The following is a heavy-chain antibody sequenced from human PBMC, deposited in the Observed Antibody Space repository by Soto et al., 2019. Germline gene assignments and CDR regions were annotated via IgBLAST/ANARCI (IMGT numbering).Heavy chain of an antibody. J-gene: IGHJ6*03. D-gene: IGHD2-15*01. CDR2: IFSNDEK. CDR1: GFSRSNARMG. CDR3: ARGVVAATFNYYYYYMDV. Sequence: SGPTLVNPTETLTLTCTVSGFSRSNARMGVSWIRQPPGKALEWLAHIFSNDEKSYSTSLKSRLTISKDTSKSQVVLTMTNMDPVDTATYYCARGVVAATFNYYYYYMDVWGKGTTVTVSS. V-gene: IGHV2-26*01.